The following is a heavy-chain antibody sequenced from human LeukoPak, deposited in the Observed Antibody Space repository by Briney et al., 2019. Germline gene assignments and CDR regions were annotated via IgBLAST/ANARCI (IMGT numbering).Heavy chain of an antibody. D-gene: IGHD2-15*01. V-gene: IGHV3-23*01. CDR1: GFTFSGYA. J-gene: IGHJ3*02. Sequence: GGSLRLSCAVSGFTFSGYAMSWVRQAPGKGLEWVSGISGSGGTTYYADSVKGRFTIFRDNSKNTLYLQMNSLRAEDTAIYYCTKKPGVVEIWGQGTMVTVSS. CDR3: TKKPGVVEI. CDR2: ISGSGGTT.